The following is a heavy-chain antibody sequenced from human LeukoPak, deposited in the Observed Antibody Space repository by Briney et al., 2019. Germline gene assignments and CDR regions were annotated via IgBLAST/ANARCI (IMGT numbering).Heavy chain of an antibody. CDR1: GFSFSSYT. CDR3: ARVKMGATVSDYYCYYMDV. CDR2: IISHGGNT. J-gene: IGHJ6*03. D-gene: IGHD1-26*01. Sequence: GGSLRLSCTASGFSFSSYTMPWVRQAPGKGLEYVSAIISHGGNTHYTNSVKGRFTISRDNSKNTLYLQMGSLRPDDMAVYYCARVKMGATVSDYYCYYMDVWGKGTTVTVSS. V-gene: IGHV3-64*01.